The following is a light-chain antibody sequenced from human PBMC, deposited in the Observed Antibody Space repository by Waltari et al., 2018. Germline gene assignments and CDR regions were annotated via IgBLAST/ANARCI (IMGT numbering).Light chain of an antibody. J-gene: IGKJ4*01. V-gene: IGKV3-11*01. Sequence: EIVLTQSPATLSLSPGERATLSCRASQSVRSSLAWYQQKPGQAPRLLIYVASKRATGIPARFSGSGSGTDFTLTISSLEPEDFAVYYCQQRYSWPLTFGGGTKVEIK. CDR2: VAS. CDR3: QQRYSWPLT. CDR1: QSVRSS.